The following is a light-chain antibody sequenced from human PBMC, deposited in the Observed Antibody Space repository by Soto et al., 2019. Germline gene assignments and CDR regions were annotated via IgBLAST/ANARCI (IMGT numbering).Light chain of an antibody. CDR3: SSYTSSTTLV. J-gene: IGLJ1*01. CDR2: DVY. CDR1: RGDIGGYNY. V-gene: IGLV2-14*03. Sequence: SVLTKPAYVYASPGQSITISCTGTRGDIGGYNYVSWYQQHPGKAPKLMIYDVYHRPSGVSNRFSASKSGNTASLTISGLQAEDEADYYCSSYTSSTTLVFGTGTKVTVL.